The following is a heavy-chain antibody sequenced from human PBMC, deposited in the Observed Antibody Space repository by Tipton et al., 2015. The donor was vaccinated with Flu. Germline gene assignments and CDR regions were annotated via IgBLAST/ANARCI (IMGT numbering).Heavy chain of an antibody. CDR3: ARLPYCGAYCYSQNEDYFDY. J-gene: IGHJ4*02. D-gene: IGHD2-21*02. CDR2: IFPGNSDT. CDR1: GYSFTSYW. V-gene: IGHV5-51*01. Sequence: VQLVQSGAEVKKPGESLKISCKASGYSFTSYWIGWVRQMPGKGLEWVAMIFPGNSDTRYSPSFQGQVTISVDKSINTASLQWSRLKASDTAMYYCARLPYCGAYCYSQNEDYFDYWGQGNLVTVSS.